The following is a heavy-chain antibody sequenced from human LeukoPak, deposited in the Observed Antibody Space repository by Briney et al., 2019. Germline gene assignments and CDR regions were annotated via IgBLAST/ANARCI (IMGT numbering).Heavy chain of an antibody. CDR3: ARADDSSGYFDY. CDR1: GFTFSSYA. CDR2: ISGSGGST. D-gene: IGHD3-22*01. V-gene: IGHV3-23*01. J-gene: IGHJ4*02. Sequence: SGGALRLSCAASGFTFSSYAMSWVRQAPGKGLGWGSAISGSGGSTYYADSVKGRFTISRDNSKNTLYLQMNSLRAEDTAVYYCARADDSSGYFDYWGQGTLVTVSS.